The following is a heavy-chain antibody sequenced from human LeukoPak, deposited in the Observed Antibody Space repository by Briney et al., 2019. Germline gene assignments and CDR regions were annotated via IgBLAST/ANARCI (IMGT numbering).Heavy chain of an antibody. CDR2: LSGSGDTT. Sequence: GGSLRLSCAASGFTFSNYVMSWVRQAPGKGLEWVSSLSGSGDTTYYADSVKGRFTISRDNSKNTLYLQMNSLRAEDTAVYYCAKGPTKGYCSSTSCYIVDWFDPWGQGTLVTVSS. CDR1: GFTFSNYV. J-gene: IGHJ5*02. D-gene: IGHD2-2*02. V-gene: IGHV3-23*01. CDR3: AKGPTKGYCSSTSCYIVDWFDP.